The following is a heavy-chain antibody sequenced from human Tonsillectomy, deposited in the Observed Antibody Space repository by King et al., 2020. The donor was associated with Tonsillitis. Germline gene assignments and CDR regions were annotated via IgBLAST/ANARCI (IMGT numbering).Heavy chain of an antibody. CDR1: GFTFSSYA. CDR2: ISYDGSNK. Sequence: VQLVESGGGVVQPGRSLRLSCAASGFTFSSYAMHWVRQAPGKGLEWVAVISYDGSNKYYADSVKGRFTISRDNSKNTLYLQMNSLRAEDTAVYYCARGPSAIWFGALNWFDPWGQGTRVTVSS. J-gene: IGHJ5*02. D-gene: IGHD3-10*01. CDR3: ARGPSAIWFGALNWFDP. V-gene: IGHV3-30-3*01.